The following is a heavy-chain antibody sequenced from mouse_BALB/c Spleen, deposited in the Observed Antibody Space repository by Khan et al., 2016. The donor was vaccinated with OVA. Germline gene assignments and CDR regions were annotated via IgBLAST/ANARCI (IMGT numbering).Heavy chain of an antibody. Sequence: QVQLQQSGTELARPGASVKLSCKASGYIFIDYNINWVKQRTGQGLEWIGEISPGSGNTYYNEKFKGKATLTADKSSSTAYMQFHSLTSEDSAVYFCARELGSCFPYWGQGTLVTGSA. CDR2: ISPGSGNT. J-gene: IGHJ3*01. V-gene: IGHV1-77*01. CDR3: ARELGSCFPY. CDR1: GYIFIDYN. D-gene: IGHD3-1*01.